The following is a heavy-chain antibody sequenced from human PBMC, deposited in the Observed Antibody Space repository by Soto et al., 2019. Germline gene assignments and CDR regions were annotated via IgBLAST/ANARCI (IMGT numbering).Heavy chain of an antibody. CDR2: IYYSGST. Sequence: ETLSLTCTVSGGSISSYYWSWIRQPPGKGLEWIGYIYYSGSTNYNPSLKSRVTISVDTSKNQFSLKLSSVTAADTAVYYCARHSGYSSGWLFDFWGQGTLVTVSS. V-gene: IGHV4-59*08. J-gene: IGHJ4*02. CDR3: ARHSGYSSGWLFDF. D-gene: IGHD6-19*01. CDR1: GGSISSYY.